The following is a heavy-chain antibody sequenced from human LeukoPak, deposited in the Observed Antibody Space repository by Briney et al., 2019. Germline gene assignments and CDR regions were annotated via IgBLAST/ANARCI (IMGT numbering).Heavy chain of an antibody. Sequence: AGGSLRLSCAASGFSFSNSLMHWVRQVPGKGLVWVARIDTDGSTTHYADSVKGRFTISRDNAKNTLCLQMNILRAEDTAVYYCVRDRDGYNYWGQGTLVTVSS. D-gene: IGHD5-24*01. J-gene: IGHJ4*02. CDR3: VRDRDGYNY. CDR2: IDTDGSTT. V-gene: IGHV3-74*01. CDR1: GFSFSNSL.